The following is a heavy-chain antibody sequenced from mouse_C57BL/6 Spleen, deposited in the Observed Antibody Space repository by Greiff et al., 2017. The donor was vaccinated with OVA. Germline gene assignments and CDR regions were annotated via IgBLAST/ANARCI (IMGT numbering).Heavy chain of an antibody. D-gene: IGHD4-1*01. CDR2: IYPSDSET. J-gene: IGHJ2*01. V-gene: IGHV1-61*01. CDR1: GYTFTSYW. CDR3: ARSTGTWGDY. Sequence: QVQLQQPGAELVRPASSVKLSCKASGYTFTSYWMDWVKQRPGQGLEWIGNIYPSDSETHYNQKFKDKATLTVDKSSSTAYMQLSSLTSEDSAAYYCARSTGTWGDYWGQGTTLTVSS.